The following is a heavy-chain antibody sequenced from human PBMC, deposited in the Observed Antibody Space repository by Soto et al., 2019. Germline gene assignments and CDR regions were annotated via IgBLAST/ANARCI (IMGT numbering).Heavy chain of an antibody. J-gene: IGHJ4*02. D-gene: IGHD3-9*01. CDR2: ISYDGSNK. V-gene: IGHV3-30*18. Sequence: GGSLRLSCAASGFTFSSYGMHWVRQAPGKGLEWVAVISYDGSNKYYADSVKGRFTISRDNSKNTLYLQMNSLRAEDTAVYYCANSRRYFAAGSFGYWGQGTLVTVSS. CDR1: GFTFSSYG. CDR3: ANSRRYFAAGSFGY.